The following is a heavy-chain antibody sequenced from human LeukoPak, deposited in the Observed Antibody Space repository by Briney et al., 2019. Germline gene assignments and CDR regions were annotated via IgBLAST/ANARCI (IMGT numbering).Heavy chain of an antibody. D-gene: IGHD6-13*01. CDR1: GGSISSGGYY. CDR2: IYCSGST. Sequence: SETLSLTCTVSGGSISSGGYYWSWIRQHPGKGLEWIGYIYCSGSTYYNPSLKSRVTISVDTSKNQFSLKLSSVTAADTAVYYCARSGSSWYPDSFQHWGQGTLVTVSS. J-gene: IGHJ1*01. CDR3: ARSGSSWYPDSFQH. V-gene: IGHV4-31*03.